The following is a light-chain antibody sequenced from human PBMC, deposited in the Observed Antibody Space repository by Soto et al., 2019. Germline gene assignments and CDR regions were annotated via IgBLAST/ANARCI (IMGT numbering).Light chain of an antibody. V-gene: IGKV3-20*01. J-gene: IGKJ5*01. CDR2: GAS. Sequence: EIVLTQSPGTLSVSPGERVTLSCRASQSVSSTYLAWCQQKPGQAPRLLIYGASTRATGIPDRFSGTGSGTDFTLTISRLEPEDFAVYYCQHFGDSPITFGQGTRLEIK. CDR1: QSVSSTY. CDR3: QHFGDSPIT.